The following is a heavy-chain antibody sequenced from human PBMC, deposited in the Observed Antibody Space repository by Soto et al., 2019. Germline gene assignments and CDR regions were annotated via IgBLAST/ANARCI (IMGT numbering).Heavy chain of an antibody. V-gene: IGHV3-33*01. D-gene: IGHD3-22*01. Sequence: QVQLVESGGGVVQPGRSLRLSCAASGFTFSSYDMHWVRQAPGKGLEWVAVIGYDGSNKYYADSVKGRVTISRDNSKNTLYLQMNILRAEDTAVYYCARASRGDYYDTSGRFDYWGQGTLVTVSS. CDR2: IGYDGSNK. CDR1: GFTFSSYD. CDR3: ARASRGDYYDTSGRFDY. J-gene: IGHJ4*02.